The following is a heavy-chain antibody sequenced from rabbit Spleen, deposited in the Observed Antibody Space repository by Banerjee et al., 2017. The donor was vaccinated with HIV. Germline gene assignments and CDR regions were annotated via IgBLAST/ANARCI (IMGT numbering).Heavy chain of an antibody. CDR3: ARRPAMTLVVNL. CDR1: GFSFTSSYY. CDR2: IYGGHSGFT. V-gene: IGHV1S45*01. J-gene: IGHJ6*01. Sequence: QEQLVESGGGLVQPEGSLTLTCTASGFSFTSSYYICWVRQAPGKGLEWIACIYGGHSGFTYYASWAKGRFTLSKTSSTTVTLHMTSLTAADTATYFCARRPAMTLVVNLWGPGTLVTVS. D-gene: IGHD2-1*01.